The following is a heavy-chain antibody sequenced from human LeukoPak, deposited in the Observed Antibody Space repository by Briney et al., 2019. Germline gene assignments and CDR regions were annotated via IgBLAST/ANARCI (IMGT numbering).Heavy chain of an antibody. Sequence: GGSLRLSCAASGFTVSGNYMSWVRQAPGKGLEWLSVIDVEGRTHYADSVKGRFTISRDKAKNTLYLEMNTLRVEETALYYCARVPGLAAFDIWGQGTMVTVSS. D-gene: IGHD1-14*01. CDR3: ARVPGLAAFDI. V-gene: IGHV3-66*01. CDR1: GFTVSGNY. J-gene: IGHJ3*02. CDR2: IDVEGRT.